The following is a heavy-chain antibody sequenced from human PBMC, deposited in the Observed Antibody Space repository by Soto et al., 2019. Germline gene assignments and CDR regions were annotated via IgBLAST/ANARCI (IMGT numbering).Heavy chain of an antibody. Sequence: EVQLLESGGGLVQPGGSLRLSCAASGFTFSSYAMSWVRQAPGKGLGWVSAISGSGGSTYYADSVKGRFTISRDNSKNTLYLQMNSLRAEDTAVYYCAKSGDYYDSSGYSLFDYWGQGTLVTVSS. CDR3: AKSGDYYDSSGYSLFDY. V-gene: IGHV3-23*01. D-gene: IGHD3-22*01. CDR2: ISGSGGST. J-gene: IGHJ4*02. CDR1: GFTFSSYA.